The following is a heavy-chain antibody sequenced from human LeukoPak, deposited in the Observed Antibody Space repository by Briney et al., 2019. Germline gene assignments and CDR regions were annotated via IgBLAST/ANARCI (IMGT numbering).Heavy chain of an antibody. CDR2: INSDGSST. J-gene: IGHJ4*02. CDR1: GFTFRYYW. CDR3: ARESFDF. V-gene: IGHV3-74*01. Sequence: PGGSLRLSCAASGFTFRYYWMHWVRQAPGKGPVWVSGINSDGSSTRYADSVKGRFTISRDNAENTLYLQMDSLRAEDTAVYYCARESFDFWGQGTLVTVSS.